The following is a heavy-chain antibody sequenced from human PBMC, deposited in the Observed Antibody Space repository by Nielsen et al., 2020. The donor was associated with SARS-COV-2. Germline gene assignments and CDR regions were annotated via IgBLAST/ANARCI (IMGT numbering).Heavy chain of an antibody. J-gene: IGHJ5*02. CDR2: ISYDGSNK. D-gene: IGHD6-6*01. CDR1: GFTFSSYG. V-gene: IGHV3-30*18. CDR3: AKDRDSSSSGVLS. Sequence: GGSLRLSCAASGFTFSSYGMHWVRQAPGKGLEWVAVISYDGSNKYYADSVKGRFTISRDNSKNTLYLQMNSLRAEDTAVYYCAKDRDSSSSGVLSWGQGTLVTVSS.